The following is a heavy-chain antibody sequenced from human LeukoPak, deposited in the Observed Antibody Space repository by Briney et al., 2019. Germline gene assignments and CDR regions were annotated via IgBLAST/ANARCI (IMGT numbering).Heavy chain of an antibody. V-gene: IGHV3-23*01. CDR2: IAVSASNT. Sequence: GGSLRLSCAASGFTFSSYEMSWVRQAPGKGLEWVSMIAVSASNTYYADSVKGRFTISRDSSKNTLYLQMNSLTADDTAVYYCATTSQFSFQHWGQGTLVTVSS. D-gene: IGHD6-6*01. J-gene: IGHJ1*01. CDR1: GFTFSSYE. CDR3: ATTSQFSFQH.